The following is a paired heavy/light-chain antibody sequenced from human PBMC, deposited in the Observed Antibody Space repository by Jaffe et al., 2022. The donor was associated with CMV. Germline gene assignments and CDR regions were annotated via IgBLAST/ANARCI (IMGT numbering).Light chain of an antibody. CDR1: SSSIGNHY. Sequence: QSTLTQPPSVSAAPGQKVTISCAGSSSSIGNHYVSWYQKIPGTAPKLLIYDNYKRPSSIPDRFSGSKSATSATLGITGLQTGDEADYYCATWDSSLRVVVFGGGTKLTVL. CDR2: DNY. CDR3: ATWDSSLRVVV. J-gene: IGLJ2*01. V-gene: IGLV1-51*01.
Heavy chain of an antibody. CDR3: ARESSNVFPSQFDP. CDR1: GFTFDFSTSG. D-gene: IGHD2-2*01. V-gene: IGHV3-30*02. J-gene: IGHJ5*02. CDR2: IQYDGYTK. Sequence: QGQLVESGGGVVQPGGSLRLSCAASGFTFDFSTSGMHWVRQAPGKGLEWVTFIQYDGYTKYYADSVKGRFTVYRDNSERTVYLQMDSLRAEDTAVYYCARESSNVFPSQFDPWGQGTLVTVSS.